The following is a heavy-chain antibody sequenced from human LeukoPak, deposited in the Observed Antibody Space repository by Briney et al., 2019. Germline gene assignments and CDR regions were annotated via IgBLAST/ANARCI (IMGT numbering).Heavy chain of an antibody. Sequence: PGGSLRLSCAASGFTFSDYWMHWVRRAPGKGLVWVSRINSYGSVTNYADSVKGRFTIFRDNAKNTVDLQMDSLRAEDTALYYCVREGHQGLFCGSTSCYVYWGQGILVTVSS. D-gene: IGHD2-2*01. CDR3: VREGHQGLFCGSTSCYVY. CDR1: GFTFSDYW. J-gene: IGHJ4*02. CDR2: INSYGSVT. V-gene: IGHV3-74*01.